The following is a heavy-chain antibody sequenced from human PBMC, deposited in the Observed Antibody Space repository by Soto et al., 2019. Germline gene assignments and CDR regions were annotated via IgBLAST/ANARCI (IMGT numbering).Heavy chain of an antibody. CDR1: GGSISSGDYY. V-gene: IGHV4-30-4*01. Sequence: SETLSLTCPVSGGSISSGDYYWSWIRQPPGKGLEWIGYIYYSGSTYYNPSLKSRVTISVDTSKNQFSLKLSSVTAADTAMYYCAREGSSGWHRTFDYWGQGTLVTVSS. CDR2: IYYSGST. D-gene: IGHD6-19*01. CDR3: AREGSSGWHRTFDY. J-gene: IGHJ4*02.